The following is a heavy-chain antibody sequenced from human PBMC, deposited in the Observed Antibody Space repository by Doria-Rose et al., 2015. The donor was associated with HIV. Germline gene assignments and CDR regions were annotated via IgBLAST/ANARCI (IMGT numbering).Heavy chain of an antibody. J-gene: IGHJ1*01. V-gene: IGHV4-34*01. CDR3: ARGPSDFGDYVAFQH. Sequence: FSGYYWTWIRQSPGKGLEWIGEINHGGSTNYNPSLKSRVTISLDMSKNQFSLKVTSVTAADTAVYYCARGPSDFGDYVAFQHWGQGTLVTVSS. CDR2: INHGGST. CDR1: FSGYY. D-gene: IGHD4-17*01.